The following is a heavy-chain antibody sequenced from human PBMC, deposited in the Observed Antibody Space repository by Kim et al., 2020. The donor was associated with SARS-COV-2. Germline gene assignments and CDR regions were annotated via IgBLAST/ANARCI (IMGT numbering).Heavy chain of an antibody. J-gene: IGHJ4*02. D-gene: IGHD7-27*01. Sequence: SETLSLTCTVSGGSISSSSYYWGWIRQPPGKGLEWIGSIYYSGSTYYNPSLKSRVTISVDTSKNQFSLKLSSVTAADTAVYYCARRSDWGQVDYWGQGTLVTVSS. CDR3: ARRSDWGQVDY. CDR2: IYYSGST. CDR1: GGSISSSSYY. V-gene: IGHV4-39*01.